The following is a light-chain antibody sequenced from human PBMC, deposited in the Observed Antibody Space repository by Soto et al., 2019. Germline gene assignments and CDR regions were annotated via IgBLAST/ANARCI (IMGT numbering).Light chain of an antibody. V-gene: IGKV3-20*01. CDR1: ESISSSY. J-gene: IGKJ1*01. CDR2: GAS. Sequence: IVVTQSPGTLSLSPGERATLSCRATESISSSYLAWDQQKPGQAPRLLIYGASSRATGIPDRFSGSGSGTDCTLTISRLEPEDFAVYYCQQYGSSPPWTFGQGTKVEIE. CDR3: QQYGSSPPWT.